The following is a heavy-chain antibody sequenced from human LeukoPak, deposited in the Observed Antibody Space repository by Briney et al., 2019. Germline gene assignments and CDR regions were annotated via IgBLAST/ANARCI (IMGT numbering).Heavy chain of an antibody. V-gene: IGHV3-21*01. Sequence: GGSLRLSCATSGFTFSSYSMNWVRQAPGTGLEWVSSISSGSDYIYYADSVKGRFTISRDNAKNSLYLQMTSLRAEDTAVYYCASTNHYYGSGTYHYYFDYWGQGTLLTVSS. D-gene: IGHD3-10*01. CDR1: GFTFSSYS. CDR2: ISSGSDYI. CDR3: ASTNHYYGSGTYHYYFDY. J-gene: IGHJ4*02.